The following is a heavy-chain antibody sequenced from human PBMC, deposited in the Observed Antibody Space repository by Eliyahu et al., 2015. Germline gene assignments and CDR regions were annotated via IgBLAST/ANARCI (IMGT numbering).Heavy chain of an antibody. J-gene: IGHJ6*02. D-gene: IGHD3-3*01. CDR1: GFTFSGFG. Sequence: QVQLVESGGGGVLPGGSLRLXCXAXGFTFSGFGXHWVRRGPGKGLGWVAAIFYDGSSKYYIDSVKGRFTISRDNSRNTLFLQMNNVTAEDTAIYYCARETSTYYDFWTGYPMDVWGQGTPVTVSS. V-gene: IGHV3-33*01. CDR2: IFYDGSSK. CDR3: ARETSTYYDFWTGYPMDV.